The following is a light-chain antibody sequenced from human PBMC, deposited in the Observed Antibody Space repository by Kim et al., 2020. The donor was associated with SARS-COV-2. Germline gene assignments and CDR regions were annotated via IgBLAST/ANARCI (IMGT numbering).Light chain of an antibody. J-gene: IGLJ3*02. CDR1: SLRTYY. CDR2: GTN. Sequence: SSELTQDPAVSVALGQTVMITCQGDSLRTYYTSWYQQKPGQAPVLVIYGTNNRPSGIPDRFSGSSSGNTASLTITGAQAEDGADYYCYSRDHSGHLWVFG. V-gene: IGLV3-19*01. CDR3: YSRDHSGHLWV.